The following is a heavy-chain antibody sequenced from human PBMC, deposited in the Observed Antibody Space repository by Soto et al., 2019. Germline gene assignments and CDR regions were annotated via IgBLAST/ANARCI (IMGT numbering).Heavy chain of an antibody. Sequence: QVQLVQSGPEVKMPGSSVKVSCKASGDTFNSYTLNWVHQAPGQGLQWMGRTIPILAMSNYALKFQGRVTITADKSTTAAYRELSRLPSDDTAVYYWAASYGSGSRAFDSWGQGTLVTVSS. CDR3: AASYGSGSRAFDS. V-gene: IGHV1-69*02. CDR1: GDTFNSYT. D-gene: IGHD3-10*01. J-gene: IGHJ4*02. CDR2: TIPILAMS.